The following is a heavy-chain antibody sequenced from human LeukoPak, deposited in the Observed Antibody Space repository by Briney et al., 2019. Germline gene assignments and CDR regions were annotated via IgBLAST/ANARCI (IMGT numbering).Heavy chain of an antibody. D-gene: IGHD3-22*01. J-gene: IGHJ4*02. CDR1: GGSVSSDDYS. CDR3: ARGYDSSGQTGRYYFDH. CDR2: IFHSAST. V-gene: IGHV4-30-2*01. Sequence: SETLSLTCAVSGGSVSSDDYSWGWIRQPPGRGLEWIGYIFHSASTYHNLSLRSRVTISLDRSKNQFSLKMSSVTAADTAVYYCARGYDSSGQTGRYYFDHWGQGTLVTVSS.